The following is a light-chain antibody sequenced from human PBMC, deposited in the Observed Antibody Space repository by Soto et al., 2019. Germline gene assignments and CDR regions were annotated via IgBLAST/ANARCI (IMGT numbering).Light chain of an antibody. CDR3: QQYGSAPPT. CDR2: HAS. V-gene: IGKV3-20*01. J-gene: IGKJ3*01. Sequence: EIVLTQSPGTLSLSPGERATLSCRASESIDNNFLAWYQQKPGQAPRFLIYHASSRATGIPNRFSGSGSGTDFTLTISRLEPEDFAVYYYQQYGSAPPTFGPGTEVDVK. CDR1: ESIDNNF.